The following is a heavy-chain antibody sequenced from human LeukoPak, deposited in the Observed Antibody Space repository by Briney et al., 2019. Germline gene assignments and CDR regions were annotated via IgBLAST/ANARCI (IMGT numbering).Heavy chain of an antibody. CDR2: IYYSGST. J-gene: IGHJ4*02. CDR3: RGGPESYSSGPISADY. V-gene: IGHV4-39*07. CDR1: GGSISSSSYY. D-gene: IGHD6-19*01. Sequence: SETLSLTCTVSGGSISSSSYYWGWIRQPPGKGLEWIGSIYYSGSTYYNPSLKSRVTISVDTSKNQFSLKLSSVTAADTAVYYCRGGPESYSSGPISADYWGQGTLVTVSS.